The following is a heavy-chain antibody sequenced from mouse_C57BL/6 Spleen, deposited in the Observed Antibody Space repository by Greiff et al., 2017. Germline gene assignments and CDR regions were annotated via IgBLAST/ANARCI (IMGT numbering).Heavy chain of an antibody. CDR2: IDPNSGGT. V-gene: IGHV1-72*01. D-gene: IGHD1-1*01. CDR3: ASHYGSSPTGYFDV. Sequence: QAQLQQPGAELVKPGASVKLSCKASGYTFTSYWMHWVKQRPGRGLEWIGRIDPNSGGTKYNEKFKSKATLTVDKPSSTAYMQLSSLTSEDSAVYYCASHYGSSPTGYFDVWGTGTTVTVSS. J-gene: IGHJ1*03. CDR1: GYTFTSYW.